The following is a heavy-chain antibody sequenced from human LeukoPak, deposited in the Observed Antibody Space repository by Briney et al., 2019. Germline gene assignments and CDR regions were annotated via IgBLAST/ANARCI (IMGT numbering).Heavy chain of an antibody. CDR1: GGTFSSYA. CDR3: ARSRDPYDSRGDY. Sequence: SVKVSCKASGGTFSSYAISWVRQAPGQGLEWMGGIIPIFGTANYAQKFQGRVTITADKSTSTAYMELSSLRSEDTAVYYCARSRDPYDSRGDYWGQGTLVTVSS. V-gene: IGHV1-69*06. CDR2: IIPIFGTA. D-gene: IGHD3-16*01. J-gene: IGHJ4*02.